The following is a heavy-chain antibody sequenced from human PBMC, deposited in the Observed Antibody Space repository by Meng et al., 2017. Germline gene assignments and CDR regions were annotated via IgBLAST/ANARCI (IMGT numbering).Heavy chain of an antibody. CDR2: IIPIFGTA. CDR1: GGTFSSYA. Sequence: QVQLVTDGAGVKKPGSSGKVSCKASGGTFSSYAISWVRQAPGQGLEWMGGIIPIFGTANYAQKFQGRVTITADESTSTAYVELSSLRTEDTAVYYCATGSGSYPLVKYWGQGTLVTVSS. V-gene: IGHV1-69*01. J-gene: IGHJ4*02. CDR3: ATGSGSYPLVKY. D-gene: IGHD3-10*01.